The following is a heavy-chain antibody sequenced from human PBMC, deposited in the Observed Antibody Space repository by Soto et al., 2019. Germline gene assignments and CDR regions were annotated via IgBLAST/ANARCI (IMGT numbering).Heavy chain of an antibody. Sequence: PSETLSLTCTVSGGSISSSSYYWGWIRQPPGKGLEWIGYIYYSGSTNYNPSLKSRVTISVDTSKNQFSLKLSSVTAADTAVYYCARLSDYSNYDEYYFDYWGQGTLVTVSS. D-gene: IGHD4-4*01. J-gene: IGHJ4*02. V-gene: IGHV4-61*05. CDR3: ARLSDYSNYDEYYFDY. CDR2: IYYSGST. CDR1: GGSISSSSYY.